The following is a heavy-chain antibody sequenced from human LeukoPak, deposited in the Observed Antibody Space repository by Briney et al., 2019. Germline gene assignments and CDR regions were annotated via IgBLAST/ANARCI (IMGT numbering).Heavy chain of an antibody. Sequence: GGSLRLSCAASGFTFSSYAMSWVRQAPGKGLEWVSAISGSGGSTYYADSVKGRFTISRDNSKNTLYLQMNSLGAEDTAVYYCAKGGIAAAGNAWGYYYYYGMDVWGQGTTVTVSS. D-gene: IGHD6-13*01. CDR2: ISGSGGST. J-gene: IGHJ6*02. CDR1: GFTFSSYA. V-gene: IGHV3-23*01. CDR3: AKGGIAAAGNAWGYYYYYGMDV.